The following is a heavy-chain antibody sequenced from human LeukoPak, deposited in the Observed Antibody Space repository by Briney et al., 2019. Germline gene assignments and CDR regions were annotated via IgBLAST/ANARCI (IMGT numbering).Heavy chain of an antibody. CDR2: ISYDGSNK. CDR1: GFTFSSYS. J-gene: IGHJ4*02. CDR3: ARESRNNWNYLLDY. V-gene: IGHV3-30*03. Sequence: PGGSLRLSCAASGFTFSSYSMNWVRQAPGKGLEWVAVISYDGSNKYYADSVKGRFTISRDNSKNTLYLQMNSLRAEDTAVYYCARESRNNWNYLLDYWGQGTLVTVSS. D-gene: IGHD1-7*01.